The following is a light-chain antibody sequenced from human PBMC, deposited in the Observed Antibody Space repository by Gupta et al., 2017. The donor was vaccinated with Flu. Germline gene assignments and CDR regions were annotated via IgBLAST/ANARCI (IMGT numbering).Light chain of an antibody. J-gene: IGLJ2*01. V-gene: IGLV2-14*01. CDR2: EVI. CDR1: SSDIGAFNY. Sequence: SERNKQDSVSGSHGKESVTSCTGTSSDIGAFNYVPWYQHHPGKAPKLLIYEVIYRPSGVSSRFSGSKSGHTASLTISELQAEDEANYYCNSYTTSSTIVFGGGTKLTVL. CDR3: NSYTTSSTIV.